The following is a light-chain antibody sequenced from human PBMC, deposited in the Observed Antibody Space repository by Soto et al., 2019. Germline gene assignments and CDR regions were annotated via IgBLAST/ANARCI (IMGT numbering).Light chain of an antibody. CDR1: QAIRNE. CDR3: LQDHNYPRT. CDR2: GVS. Sequence: AIQMTQSPSSLSASVGDRVTITCRASQAIRNELGWYQQKPGKAPKALIYGVSNLQSGVPSRFSGSGSGTDFPLTISSLQPEDFAVYYCLQDHNYPRTFGQGTKVEIK. J-gene: IGKJ1*01. V-gene: IGKV1-6*01.